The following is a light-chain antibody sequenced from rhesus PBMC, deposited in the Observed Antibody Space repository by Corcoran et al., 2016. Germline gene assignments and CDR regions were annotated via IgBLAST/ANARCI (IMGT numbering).Light chain of an antibody. CDR1: QGISSY. V-gene: IGKV1-28*03. CDR3: LQHNSDPYS. J-gene: IGKJ2*01. Sequence: DIQMTQSPSSLSASVGDTVTITCRASQGISSYLNWFQQKPGKDPKLLIYNASTLESGVPSRFSGSGSGTDFPLTISSLQPEDFAAYYCLQHNSDPYSFGQGTKVEIK. CDR2: NAS.